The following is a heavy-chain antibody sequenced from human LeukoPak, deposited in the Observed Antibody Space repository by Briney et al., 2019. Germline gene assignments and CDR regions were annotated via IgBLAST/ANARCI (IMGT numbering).Heavy chain of an antibody. J-gene: IGHJ4*02. CDR1: GGSFSGYY. V-gene: IGHV4-34*01. D-gene: IGHD6-19*01. Sequence: SETLSLTCAVYGGSFSGYYWSWIRQPPGKGLEWIGEINHSGSTNYNPSLKSRVTISVDTSKNQFSLKLSSVTAADTAVYYCARRGQWLLPIRNWGQGTLVTVSS. CDR3: ARRGQWLLPIRN. CDR2: INHSGST.